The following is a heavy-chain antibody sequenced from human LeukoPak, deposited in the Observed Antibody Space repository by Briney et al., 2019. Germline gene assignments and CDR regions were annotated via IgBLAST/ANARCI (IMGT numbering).Heavy chain of an antibody. CDR2: IYFSGST. V-gene: IGHV4-31*03. Sequence: RSSETLSLTCTVSGGSVSSGGYYWSWIRQHPGKGLEWIGYIYFSGSTYYNPSLKNRVTISVDTSKNQFSLKLNSVTAADTAVYYCARVAWSSSWFVDSWGQGTLVTVSS. CDR1: GGSVSSGGYY. J-gene: IGHJ4*02. CDR3: ARVAWSSSWFVDS. D-gene: IGHD6-13*01.